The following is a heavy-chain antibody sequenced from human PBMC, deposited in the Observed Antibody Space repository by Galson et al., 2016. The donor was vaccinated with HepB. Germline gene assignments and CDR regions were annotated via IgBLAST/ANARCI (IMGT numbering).Heavy chain of an antibody. D-gene: IGHD5-18*01. CDR1: GNTFSIYY. V-gene: IGHV1-46*04. CDR3: AAQQTRYSLKDYD. CDR2: INTSGDIT. J-gene: IGHJ4*02. Sequence: SVKVSCKASGNTFSIYYIYWVRQAPGQGLEWVGVINTSGDITSYEEKLQGRLTLTRDTSTSTVYMKISSLRYEDTAVYYCAAQQTRYSLKDYDWGQGTLVTFSS.